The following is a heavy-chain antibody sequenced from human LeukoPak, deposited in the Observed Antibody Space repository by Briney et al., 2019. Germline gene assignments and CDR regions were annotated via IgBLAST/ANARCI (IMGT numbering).Heavy chain of an antibody. Sequence: PGRSLRLSCAASGFTFSSYAMHWVRQAPGKGLEWVAVISYDGSNKYYADSVKGRFTISRDNSKNTLYLQMNSLRAEDTAVYYCARERIAGAGYNWFDPWGQGTLVTVSS. CDR3: ARERIAGAGYNWFDP. CDR2: ISYDGSNK. V-gene: IGHV3-30-3*01. J-gene: IGHJ5*02. CDR1: GFTFSSYA. D-gene: IGHD6-19*01.